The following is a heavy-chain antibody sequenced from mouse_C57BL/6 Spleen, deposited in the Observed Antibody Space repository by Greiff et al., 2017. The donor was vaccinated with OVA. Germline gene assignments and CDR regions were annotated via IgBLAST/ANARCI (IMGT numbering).Heavy chain of an antibody. Sequence: QVQLQQSGAELVKPGASVKLSCKASGYTFTEYTIHWVKQRSGQGLEWIGWFYPGSGSIKYNEKFKDKATLTADKSSSTVYMELSRLTSEDSAVYFCARHEGPPNYYGSSYDYAMDYWGQGTSVTVSS. V-gene: IGHV1-62-2*01. D-gene: IGHD1-1*01. CDR2: FYPGSGSI. J-gene: IGHJ4*01. CDR3: ARHEGPPNYYGSSYDYAMDY. CDR1: GYTFTEYT.